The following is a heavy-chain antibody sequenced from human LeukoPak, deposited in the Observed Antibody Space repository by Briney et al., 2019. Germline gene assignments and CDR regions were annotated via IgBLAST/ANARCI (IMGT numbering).Heavy chain of an antibody. CDR3: ARGRSITLLRGVAMSDGFDI. CDR2: ISSSDNTI. V-gene: IGHV3-48*03. CDR1: GFTFSSYE. J-gene: IGHJ3*02. D-gene: IGHD3-10*01. Sequence: GGSLRLSCAASGFTFSSYELNWVRQAPGRGLEWVSYISSSDNTIYYANSVKGRFTISRDNAKNLVFLQMNGLRAEDTAVHYCARGRSITLLRGVAMSDGFDIWGQGAMVAVSS.